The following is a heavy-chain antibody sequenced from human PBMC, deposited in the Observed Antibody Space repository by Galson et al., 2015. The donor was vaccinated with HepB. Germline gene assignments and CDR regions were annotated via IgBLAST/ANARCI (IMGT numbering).Heavy chain of an antibody. V-gene: IGHV4-39*01. Sequence: SETLSLTCTVSGGSISSSSYYWGWIRQPPGTGLEWIGNIYYSGSTYCNPSLKSRVTISVDTSKNQFSLNLSSVTAADTAVYYCARTGSVTAIEYWGQGTLVTVSS. J-gene: IGHJ4*02. CDR2: IYYSGST. CDR3: ARTGSVTAIEY. D-gene: IGHD2-21*02. CDR1: GGSISSSSYY.